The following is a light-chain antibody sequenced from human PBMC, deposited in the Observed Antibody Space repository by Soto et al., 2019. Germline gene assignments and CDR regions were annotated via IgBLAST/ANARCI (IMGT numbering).Light chain of an antibody. V-gene: IGKV1-5*03. CDR2: KAS. CDR1: QSISSW. Sequence: DMQLTQSPYTLSASVGERVTLTCRASQSISSWLAWYQQKPGKAPKLLIYKASSLESGVPSRFSGSGSGTEFTLTISSLQPDDFATYYCQQYNSYSLTFGGGTKVDI. CDR3: QQYNSYSLT. J-gene: IGKJ4*01.